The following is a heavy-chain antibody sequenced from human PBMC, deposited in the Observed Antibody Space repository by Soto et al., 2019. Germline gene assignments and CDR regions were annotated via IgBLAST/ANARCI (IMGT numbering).Heavy chain of an antibody. V-gene: IGHV1-18*01. Sequence: QVLLVQSGAEVRKPGASVKVSCKVSGYTFITYGFTWVRQAPGQGLEWMGWISAYNGNTNYAQKLQGRVTMTTHTSTSTAYLELRSLTSDDTAVYYCARGQFGDLDYWGQGTLVTVSS. CDR2: ISAYNGNT. CDR1: GYTFITYG. J-gene: IGHJ4*02. CDR3: ARGQFGDLDY. D-gene: IGHD4-17*01.